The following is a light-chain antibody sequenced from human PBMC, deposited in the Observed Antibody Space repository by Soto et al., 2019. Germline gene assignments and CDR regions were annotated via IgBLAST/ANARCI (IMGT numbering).Light chain of an antibody. CDR2: SAS. CDR3: MQARQTPFT. CDR1: QSLLYIDGYNY. V-gene: IGKV2-28*01. Sequence: DIVMTQSPLSLPVTPGEPASISCTSSQSLLYIDGYNYLDWYLQKPGQPPKLLIYSASNRASGVPARFSGSGSGTDFTLKISRVEAEDFGVYFCMQARQTPFTFGPGTKVDIK. J-gene: IGKJ3*01.